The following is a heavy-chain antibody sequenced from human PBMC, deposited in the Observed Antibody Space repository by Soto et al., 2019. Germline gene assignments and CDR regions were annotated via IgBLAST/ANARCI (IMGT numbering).Heavy chain of an antibody. CDR2: IKQDGSEK. J-gene: IGHJ4*02. Sequence: GGSLRLSCAASGFTFSSYWMSWVRQAPGKGLEWVANIKQDGSEKYYVDSVKGRFTISRDNAKNSLYLQMNSLRAEDTAVYYCARYRPNLIAEAGFYFDYGGQGTLVTVSS. CDR3: ARYRPNLIAEAGFYFDY. V-gene: IGHV3-7*03. CDR1: GFTFSSYW. D-gene: IGHD6-13*01.